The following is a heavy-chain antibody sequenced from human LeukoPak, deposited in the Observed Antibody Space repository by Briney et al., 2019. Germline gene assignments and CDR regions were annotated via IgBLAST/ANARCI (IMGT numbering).Heavy chain of an antibody. V-gene: IGHV3-49*04. CDR1: GFTFSDYY. D-gene: IGHD3-10*01. Sequence: PGRSLRLSCAASGFTFSDYYMSWVRQAPGKGLEWVGFIRSRAYGATTEYAASVKGRFTISRDDSKSIAYLQMNSLKTEDTAAYYCSRADYYGSGSPISLDVWGKGTTVTVS. J-gene: IGHJ6*03. CDR3: SRADYYGSGSPISLDV. CDR2: IRSRAYGATT.